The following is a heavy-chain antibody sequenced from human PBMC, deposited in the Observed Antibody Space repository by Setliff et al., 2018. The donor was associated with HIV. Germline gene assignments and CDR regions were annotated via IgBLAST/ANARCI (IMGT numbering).Heavy chain of an antibody. CDR1: GGSFSDYY. CDR3: ARHGTFGVVSPGDSYYSYMDV. D-gene: IGHD3-3*01. Sequence: LSLTCAVYGGSFSDYYWSWIRQPPGKGLEWIGEINHSGSTNYNPSLKSRATISVDTSRNQISLNLTSVTAADTAVYYCARHGTFGVVSPGDSYYSYMDVWGKGTTVTVSS. V-gene: IGHV4-34*01. CDR2: INHSGST. J-gene: IGHJ6*03.